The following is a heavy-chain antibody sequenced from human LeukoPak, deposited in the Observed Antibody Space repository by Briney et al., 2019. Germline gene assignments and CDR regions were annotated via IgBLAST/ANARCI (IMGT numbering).Heavy chain of an antibody. CDR3: PTTKSGITSMTHY. CDR2: FSTSGST. CDR1: GVTISNYS. Sequence: SETLSLTCTASGVTISNYSLSWSRQPAGKGLEWVGRFSTSGSTNYNPSLKSRVTMSVDTSKNQFPMNLTSISAACTAKYYLPTTKSGITSMTHYWGQGTLVTVSS. J-gene: IGHJ4*02. V-gene: IGHV4-4*07. D-gene: IGHD1-26*01.